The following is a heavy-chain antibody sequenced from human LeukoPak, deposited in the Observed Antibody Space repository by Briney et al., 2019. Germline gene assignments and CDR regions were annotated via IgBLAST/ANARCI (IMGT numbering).Heavy chain of an antibody. CDR1: GYTFTSYG. Sequence: SVKVSCKASGYTFTSYGISWVRQAPGQGLEWMGGIIPIFGTANYAQKFQGRVTITADKSTSTAYMELSSLRSEDTAVYYCAPGIAAAGRRGFDYWGQGTLVTVSS. CDR2: IIPIFGTA. V-gene: IGHV1-69*06. J-gene: IGHJ4*02. CDR3: APGIAAAGRRGFDY. D-gene: IGHD6-13*01.